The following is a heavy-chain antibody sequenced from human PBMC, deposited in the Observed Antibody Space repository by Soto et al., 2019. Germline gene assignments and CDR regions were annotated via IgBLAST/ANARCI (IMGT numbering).Heavy chain of an antibody. CDR3: ASSYCGGDCYFGSYFDY. CDR2: INPSGGST. D-gene: IGHD2-21*02. V-gene: IGHV1-46*01. CDR1: GYTFTSYY. J-gene: IGHJ4*02. Sequence: ASVKVSCKASGYTFTSYYMHWVRQAPGQGLEWMGIINPSGGSTSYAQKFQGRVTMTRDTSTSTVYMELSSLRSEDTAVYYCASSYCGGDCYFGSYFDYWGQGTLVTVSS.